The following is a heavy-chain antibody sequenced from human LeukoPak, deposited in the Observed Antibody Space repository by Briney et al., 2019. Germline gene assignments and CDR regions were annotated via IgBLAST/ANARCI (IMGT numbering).Heavy chain of an antibody. CDR1: GGTFSSYA. CDR3: ARGRVEMATLLDY. J-gene: IGHJ4*02. V-gene: IGHV1-69*13. D-gene: IGHD5-24*01. CDR2: IIPIFGTA. Sequence: ASVKVSCKASGGTFSSYAISWVRQAPGQGLEWMGGIIPIFGTANYAQKFQGRVTITADESTSTAYMELSSLRSEDTAVYYCARGRVEMATLLDYWGQGTLVTVSS.